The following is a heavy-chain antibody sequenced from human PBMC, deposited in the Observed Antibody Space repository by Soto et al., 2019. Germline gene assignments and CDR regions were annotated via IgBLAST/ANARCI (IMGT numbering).Heavy chain of an antibody. V-gene: IGHV3-64D*06. D-gene: IGHD6-19*01. CDR3: VKAPYSSGWYSLMGPDY. J-gene: IGHJ4*02. CDR1: GFTFSSYA. Sequence: GGSLRLSCSASGFTFSSYAMHWVRQAPGKGLEYVSAISSNGGSTYYADSVKGRFTISRDNSKNTLYLQMSSLRAEDTAVYYCVKAPYSSGWYSLMGPDYWDQGTLLTVSS. CDR2: ISSNGGST.